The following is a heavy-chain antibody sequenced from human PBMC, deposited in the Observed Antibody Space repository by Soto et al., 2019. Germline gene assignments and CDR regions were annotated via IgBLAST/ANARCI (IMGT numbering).Heavy chain of an antibody. Sequence: ASVKVSCKASGGTFSSYAISWVRQAPGQGLEWMGGIIPIFGTANYAQKFQGRVTITADESTSTAYMELSSLRSEDTAVYYCASSWKGMDTAMVTDYYGMDVWGQGTTVTVSS. D-gene: IGHD5-18*01. CDR1: GGTFSSYA. J-gene: IGHJ6*02. CDR3: ASSWKGMDTAMVTDYYGMDV. CDR2: IIPIFGTA. V-gene: IGHV1-69*13.